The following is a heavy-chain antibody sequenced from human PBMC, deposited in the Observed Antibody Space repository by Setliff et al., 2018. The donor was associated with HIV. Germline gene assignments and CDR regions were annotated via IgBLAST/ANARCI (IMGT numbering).Heavy chain of an antibody. CDR1: GFTFSSYG. D-gene: IGHD6-13*01. V-gene: IGHV3-33*01. CDR3: VRDHRLGIEGAGRLDY. CDR2: IWYDGSNK. Sequence: PGGSLRLSCAASGFTFSSYGMHWVRQAPGKGLEWVAVIWYDGSNKYYADSVKGRFTISRDNSKNTLYLQMNSLRREDTAVYYCVRDHRLGIEGAGRLDYWGQGTLVTVSS. J-gene: IGHJ4*02.